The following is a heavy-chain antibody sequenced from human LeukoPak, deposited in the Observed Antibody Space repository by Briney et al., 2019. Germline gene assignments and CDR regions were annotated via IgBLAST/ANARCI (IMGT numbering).Heavy chain of an antibody. V-gene: IGHV3-53*01. CDR2: LYSDGSTS. J-gene: IGHJ4*02. D-gene: IGHD2-2*01. Sequence: GGSLRLSCAAFGFTVSTNFMSWVRQAPGKGLEWVSVLYSDGSTSYYSDSVKGRFTISRDNSKNTLSLQMHSLRPEDTAVYYCARDRRDADNYWGQGTLVTVPS. CDR1: GFTVSTNF. CDR3: ARDRRDADNY.